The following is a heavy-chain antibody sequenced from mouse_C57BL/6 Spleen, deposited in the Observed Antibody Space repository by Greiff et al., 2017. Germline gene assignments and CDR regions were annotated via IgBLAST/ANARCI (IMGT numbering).Heavy chain of an antibody. D-gene: IGHD2-1*01. Sequence: EVKLEESGGGLVKPGGSLKLSCAASGFTFSSYTMSWVRQTPEKRLEWVATISGGGGNTYYPDSVKGRFTISRDNAKNTLYLQMSSLRSEDTALYYCARGGNYYFDYWGQGTTLTVSS. V-gene: IGHV5-9*01. CDR1: GFTFSSYT. CDR3: ARGGNYYFDY. CDR2: ISGGGGNT. J-gene: IGHJ2*01.